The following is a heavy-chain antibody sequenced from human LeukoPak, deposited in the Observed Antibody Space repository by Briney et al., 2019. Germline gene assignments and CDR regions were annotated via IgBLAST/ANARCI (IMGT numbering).Heavy chain of an antibody. J-gene: IGHJ6*03. CDR3: AREPDYYYYMDV. Sequence: ASVKVSCKASGYTFTSYDINWVRQATGQGLEWMGWISAYNGNTNYAQKLQGRVTMTTDTSTSTAYMELRSLRSDDTAVYYCAREPDYYYYMDVWGKGTTVTISS. V-gene: IGHV1-18*01. CDR2: ISAYNGNT. CDR1: GYTFTSYD.